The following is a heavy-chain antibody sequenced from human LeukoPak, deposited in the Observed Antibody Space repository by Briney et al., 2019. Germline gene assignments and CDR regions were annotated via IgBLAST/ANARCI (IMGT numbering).Heavy chain of an antibody. D-gene: IGHD4-23*01. Sequence: SETLSLTCGVSGGSISSTNWWSWVRQPPGQGLEWIGYIYYSGSTNCNPSVKSRVAMSVDTSKKQFSLKLSSLTAADTAVYYCARGGTAVIAPYAFDIWGQGTMVTVSS. CDR2: IYYSGST. J-gene: IGHJ3*02. CDR1: GGSISSTNW. V-gene: IGHV4-4*02. CDR3: ARGGTAVIAPYAFDI.